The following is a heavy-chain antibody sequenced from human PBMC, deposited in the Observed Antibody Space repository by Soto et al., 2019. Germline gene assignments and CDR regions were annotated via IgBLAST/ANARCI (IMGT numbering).Heavy chain of an antibody. Sequence: GSLRLSCAASGFTFTNACLSWVRQAPGKGLEWVGRIKSKTDGGTRDYAASVTGRFTVSRDDSKTTFFLQMDSLKTEDTAVYYCTTYGSGTSYTYVFDNWGQGTLVTVSS. J-gene: IGHJ4*02. CDR3: TTYGSGTSYTYVFDN. V-gene: IGHV3-15*01. CDR2: IKSKTDGGTR. CDR1: GFTFTNAC. D-gene: IGHD3-10*01.